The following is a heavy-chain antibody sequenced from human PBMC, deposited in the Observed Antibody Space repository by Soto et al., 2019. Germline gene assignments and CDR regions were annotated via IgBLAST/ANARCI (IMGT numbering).Heavy chain of an antibody. V-gene: IGHV7-4-1*01. D-gene: IGHD6-13*01. J-gene: IGHJ6*02. Sequence: GASVKVSCKASGYTFTSYAMNWVRQAPGQGLEWVGWINTNTGNPTYAQGFTGRFVFSLDTSVSTAYLQICSLKAEDTAVYYCARPARDIAADPGMDVWGQGTTVTVSS. CDR1: GYTFTSYA. CDR2: INTNTGNP. CDR3: ARPARDIAADPGMDV.